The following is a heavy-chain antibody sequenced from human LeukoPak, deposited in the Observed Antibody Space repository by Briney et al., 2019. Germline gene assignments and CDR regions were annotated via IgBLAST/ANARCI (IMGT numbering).Heavy chain of an antibody. Sequence: PGGSLRLSCAASGFRFSTYSMHWVRQAPGRGLEWVAVISSDGSSEYYADSVKGRFTISRDNPKNTLFLQMNTLRAEDTAVYYCAKPIQLGNDYWGQGTLVTVSS. CDR3: AKPIQLGNDY. CDR1: GFRFSTYS. V-gene: IGHV3-30*18. J-gene: IGHJ4*02. CDR2: ISSDGSSE. D-gene: IGHD5-18*01.